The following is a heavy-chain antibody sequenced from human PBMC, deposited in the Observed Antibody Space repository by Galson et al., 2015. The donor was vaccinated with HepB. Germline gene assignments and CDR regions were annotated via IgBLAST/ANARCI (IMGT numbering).Heavy chain of an antibody. J-gene: IGHJ3*02. CDR3: AREGAYCGGDCYDAFDI. CDR2: ISSSGSTI. Sequence: SLRLSCAASGFTFSSYEMNWVRQAPGKGLEWVSYISSSGSTIYYADSVKGRFTISRDNAKNSLYLQMNSLRAEDTAVYYCAREGAYCGGDCYDAFDIWGQGTMVTVSS. V-gene: IGHV3-48*03. CDR1: GFTFSSYE. D-gene: IGHD2-21*01.